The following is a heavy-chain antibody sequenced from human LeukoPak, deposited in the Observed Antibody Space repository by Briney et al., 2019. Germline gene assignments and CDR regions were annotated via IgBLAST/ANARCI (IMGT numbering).Heavy chain of an antibody. J-gene: IGHJ3*02. Sequence: GGSLRLSCAASGFTFSSYALSWVRQAPGKGLEWVSAISGSGGSTYYADSVKGRFTISRDNSKNTLYLQMNSLRAEDTAVYYCAKDRVRVVTAFDIWGQGTMVTVSS. CDR2: ISGSGGST. CDR3: AKDRVRVVTAFDI. D-gene: IGHD4-23*01. V-gene: IGHV3-23*01. CDR1: GFTFSSYA.